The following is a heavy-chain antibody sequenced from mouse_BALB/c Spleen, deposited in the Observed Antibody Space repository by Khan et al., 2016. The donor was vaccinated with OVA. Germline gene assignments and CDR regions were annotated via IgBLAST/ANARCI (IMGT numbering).Heavy chain of an antibody. CDR1: GFTFTNYG. CDR2: INTYTGDP. V-gene: IGHV9-3-1*01. CDR3: ARVGYNGTMDC. Sequence: QIQLVQSGPELKKPGATVQISCKASGFTFTNYGMNWVKQAPGKGLKWMGWINTYTGDPTFADDFKGRFAFSVETSSSTAYLQINSLTNEDTATYVCARVGYNGTMDCWGQGTTVTVSS. J-gene: IGHJ4*01. D-gene: IGHD2-14*01.